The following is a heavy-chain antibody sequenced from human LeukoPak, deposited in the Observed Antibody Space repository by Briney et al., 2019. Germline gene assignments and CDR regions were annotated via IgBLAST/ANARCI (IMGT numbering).Heavy chain of an antibody. CDR2: ISSSSSYI. D-gene: IGHD2/OR15-2a*01. CDR3: ARDLLSGYFDY. CDR1: GFTFSSYS. V-gene: IGHV3-21*01. J-gene: IGHJ4*02. Sequence: GGSLRLSCAASGFTFSSYSMNWVRQAPGKGLEWVSSISSSSSYIYYADSVKGRFTISRDNAKNSLYLQMNSLRAEDTAVYYCARDLLSGYFDYWGQRTLVTVSS.